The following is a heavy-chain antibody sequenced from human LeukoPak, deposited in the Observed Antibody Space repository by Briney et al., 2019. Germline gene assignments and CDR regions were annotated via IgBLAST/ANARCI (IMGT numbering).Heavy chain of an antibody. CDR2: ISGSGGST. Sequence: QAGGSLRLSCAASGFTFSNCAMSWVRQAPGKGLEWVSTISGSGGSTSYADSVKGRFTISRDNSKNTLYLQMNSLRVEDTAVYYCAKGLVGVYYYDGSGYFAFYFDYWGQGTLVTVSS. CDR1: GFTFSNCA. J-gene: IGHJ4*02. CDR3: AKGLVGVYYYDGSGYFAFYFDY. D-gene: IGHD3-22*01. V-gene: IGHV3-23*01.